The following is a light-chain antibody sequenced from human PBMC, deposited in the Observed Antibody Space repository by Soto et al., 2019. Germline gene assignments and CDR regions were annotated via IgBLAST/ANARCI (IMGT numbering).Light chain of an antibody. J-gene: IGKJ4*01. CDR1: QSMSTY. Sequence: DIQLTQSPSSLSASVGVRVTITCRASQSMSTYLNWYQQKPGKAPNLLIYTASSLHIGVPSRFSGSASGTVFTLTISSLQPEDFATYFCQQSHSTPLTFGGGTKVEIK. CDR2: TAS. CDR3: QQSHSTPLT. V-gene: IGKV1-39*01.